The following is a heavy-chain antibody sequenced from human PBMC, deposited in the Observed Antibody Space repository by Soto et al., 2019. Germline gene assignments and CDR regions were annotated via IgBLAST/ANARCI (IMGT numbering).Heavy chain of an antibody. CDR1: GYSFASYW. V-gene: IGHV5-51*01. D-gene: IGHD5-12*01. CDR3: ARRGDSGYEYFDY. Sequence: PXEFLKISFKGSGYSFASYWIGWVGQIPGKGLEWMGIIYPGDSDTRYSPSFQGQVTISADKSIGTAYLQWSSLKASDTAMYYCARRGDSGYEYFDYWGQGTQVTVSS. J-gene: IGHJ4*02. CDR2: IYPGDSDT.